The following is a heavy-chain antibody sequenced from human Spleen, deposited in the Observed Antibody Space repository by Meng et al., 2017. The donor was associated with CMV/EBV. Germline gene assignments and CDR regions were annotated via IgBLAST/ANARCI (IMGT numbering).Heavy chain of an antibody. V-gene: IGHV4-31*03. CDR1: GGSISSGGYY. D-gene: IGHD2-21*01. CDR3: ARGNWGGDDY. Sequence: SETLSLTCTVSGGSISSGGYYWSWIRQHPGKGLEWIGYIYYSGSTYYNPSLKSRVTISVDTSKNQFSLKLSSVTAADTAVYYCARGNWGGDDYWGQGTLVTVSS. J-gene: IGHJ4*02. CDR2: IYYSGST.